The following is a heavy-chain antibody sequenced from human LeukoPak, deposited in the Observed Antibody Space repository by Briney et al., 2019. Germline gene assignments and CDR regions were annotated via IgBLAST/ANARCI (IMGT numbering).Heavy chain of an antibody. CDR2: IIPIFGTA. J-gene: IGHJ4*02. CDR3: ARGNSNDFWSGSFDY. CDR1: GGTFSSYA. Sequence: GASVKVSCKASGGTFSSYAISWVRQAPGQGLEWMGGIIPIFGTANYAQKFQGRVTITADESTSTAYMELSSLRSEDTAVYYCARGNSNDFWSGSFDYWGQGTLVTASS. V-gene: IGHV1-69*13. D-gene: IGHD3-3*01.